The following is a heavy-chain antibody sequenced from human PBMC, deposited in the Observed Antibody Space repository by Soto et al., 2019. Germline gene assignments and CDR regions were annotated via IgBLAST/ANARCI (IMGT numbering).Heavy chain of an antibody. D-gene: IGHD2-15*01. V-gene: IGHV3-33*01. CDR3: AREALELGYCSGGGCRTSDSFDV. CDR1: GFTFSSYG. Sequence: QVQLVESGGGVVQPGRSLRLSCAASGFTFSSYGMHWVRQAPGKGLEWVAFIWFDGSKKYYADSVKGRFTISRDNSKNTLYMHMYSLRAEDTAVYYCAREALELGYCSGGGCRTSDSFDVWGQGTMVTVSS. J-gene: IGHJ3*01. CDR2: IWFDGSKK.